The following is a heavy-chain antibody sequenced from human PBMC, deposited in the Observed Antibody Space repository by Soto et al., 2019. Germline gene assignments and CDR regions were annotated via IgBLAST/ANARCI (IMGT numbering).Heavy chain of an antibody. CDR3: AREEPYYYMDV. Sequence: SETLSLTCAVYGGSFSGYYWSWIRHPPGKGLEWIGEINHSGSTNYNPSLKSRVTISVDTSKNQFSLKLSSVTAADTAVYYCAREEPYYYMDVWGKGTTVTVS. V-gene: IGHV4-34*01. CDR1: GGSFSGYY. D-gene: IGHD1-1*01. J-gene: IGHJ6*03. CDR2: INHSGST.